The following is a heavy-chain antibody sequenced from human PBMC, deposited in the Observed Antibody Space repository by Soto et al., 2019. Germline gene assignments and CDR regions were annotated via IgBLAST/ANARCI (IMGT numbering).Heavy chain of an antibody. J-gene: IGHJ6*02. V-gene: IGHV3-7*01. CDR1: GFTFSSYW. CDR2: IKQDGSEK. CDR3: ARDLRERIHYDFSSGYYGYYGLDV. D-gene: IGHD3-3*01. Sequence: GGSLRLSCAASGFTFSSYWMSWVRQAPGKGLEWVANIKQDGSEKYYVDSVKGRFTISRDNAKNSLYLQMNSLRAEDTAVYYCARDLRERIHYDFSSGYYGYYGLDVWGQGTTVTVSS.